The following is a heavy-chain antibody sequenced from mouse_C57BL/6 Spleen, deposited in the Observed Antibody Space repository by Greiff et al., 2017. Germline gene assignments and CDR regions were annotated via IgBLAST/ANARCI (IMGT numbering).Heavy chain of an antibody. D-gene: IGHD1-1*01. CDR1: GYAFSSYW. CDR3: ANYYCGSEEAMDY. CDR2: IYPGDGDT. V-gene: IGHV1-80*01. J-gene: IGHJ4*01. Sequence: VKLQQSGAELVKPGASVKISCKASGYAFSSYWMNWVKQRPGQGLEWIGQIYPGDGDTKYNGKFKGKATLTADKSSSTAYMQLSSLTSEDSAVYFCANYYCGSEEAMDYWGQGTSVTVSS.